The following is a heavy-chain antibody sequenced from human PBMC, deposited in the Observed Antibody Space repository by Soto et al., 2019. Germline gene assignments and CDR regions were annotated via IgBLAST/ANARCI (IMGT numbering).Heavy chain of an antibody. CDR1: GGSIITTTYY. CDR2: VYYSGST. J-gene: IGHJ4*02. CDR3: ARAPTDYSHDY. D-gene: IGHD4-4*01. V-gene: IGHV4-39*01. Sequence: QLQLQESGPGLVKPSETLSLTCTVSGGSIITTTYYWGWIRQPPGKGLEWIGSVYYSGSTYYNPSLKSRVTISVDTSMNQFSLMLSSVTAADTAVYFCARAPTDYSHDYWGLGNLVTVSS.